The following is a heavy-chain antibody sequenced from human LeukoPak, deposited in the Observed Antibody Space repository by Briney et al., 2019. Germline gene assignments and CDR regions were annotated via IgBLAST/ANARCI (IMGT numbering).Heavy chain of an antibody. CDR1: GFTFSSYS. Sequence: GGSLRLSCAASGFTFSSYSMNWVRQAPGKGLEWVSSISSSSSYIYYADSVKGRFTITRDNAKNSLYLQMNSLRAEDTAVYYCARDHGFHYGYWGQGTLVTVSS. CDR2: ISSSSSYI. J-gene: IGHJ4*02. D-gene: IGHD3-10*01. CDR3: ARDHGFHYGY. V-gene: IGHV3-21*01.